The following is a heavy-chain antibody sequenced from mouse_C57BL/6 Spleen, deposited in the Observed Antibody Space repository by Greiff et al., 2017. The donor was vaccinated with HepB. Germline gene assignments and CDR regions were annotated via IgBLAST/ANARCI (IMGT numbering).Heavy chain of an antibody. Sequence: EVQLQQSGAELVRPGASVKLSCTASGFNIKDDYMHWVKQRPEQGLEWIGWIDPENGDTEYASKFQGKATITADTSSNTAYLQLSSLTSEDTAVYYCTTRLYYGSSYVAMDYWGQGTSVTVSS. CDR3: TTRLYYGSSYVAMDY. CDR2: IDPENGDT. V-gene: IGHV14-4*01. D-gene: IGHD1-1*01. J-gene: IGHJ4*01. CDR1: GFNIKDDY.